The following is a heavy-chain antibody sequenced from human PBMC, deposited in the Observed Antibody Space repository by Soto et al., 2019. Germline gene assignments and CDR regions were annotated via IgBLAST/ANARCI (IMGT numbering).Heavy chain of an antibody. Sequence: GESLKISCNGSGYSFTSYWIGRVRQMPGKGLEWMGIIYPGDSDTRYSPSFQGQVTISADKSISTAYLQWSSLKASDTAMYYCARRVERWLLNLWHDAFDIWGQGTMVTVSS. CDR2: IYPGDSDT. D-gene: IGHD2-15*01. V-gene: IGHV5-51*01. CDR3: ARRVERWLLNLWHDAFDI. J-gene: IGHJ3*02. CDR1: GYSFTSYW.